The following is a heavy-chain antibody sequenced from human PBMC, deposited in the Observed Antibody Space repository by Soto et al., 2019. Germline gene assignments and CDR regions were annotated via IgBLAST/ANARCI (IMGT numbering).Heavy chain of an antibody. D-gene: IGHD3-10*01. V-gene: IGHV3-74*01. Sequence: PGGSLRLSCAASGFTFSSYWMHWVRQAPGKGRVWVSRINSDGSSTSYADSVKGRFTISRDNAKNTLYLQMNSLRAEDTAVYYYARDNRVRGVILYYYYMDVWGKGTTVTVSS. CDR1: GFTFSSYW. J-gene: IGHJ6*03. CDR2: INSDGSST. CDR3: ARDNRVRGVILYYYYMDV.